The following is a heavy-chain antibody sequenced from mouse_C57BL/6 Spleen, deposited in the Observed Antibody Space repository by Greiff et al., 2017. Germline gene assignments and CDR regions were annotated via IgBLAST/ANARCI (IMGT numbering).Heavy chain of an antibody. J-gene: IGHJ2*01. Sequence: EVQLQQSGPELVKPGASVKISCKASGYTFTDYYMNWVKQSHGKSLEWIGDINPNNGGTSYNQKFKGKATLPVDKSSSTAYMELRSLTSEDSAVYYCAIYYYGSSQYYYDYWGQGTTLTVSS. CDR1: GYTFTDYY. D-gene: IGHD1-1*01. CDR3: AIYYYGSSQYYYDY. V-gene: IGHV1-26*01. CDR2: INPNNGGT.